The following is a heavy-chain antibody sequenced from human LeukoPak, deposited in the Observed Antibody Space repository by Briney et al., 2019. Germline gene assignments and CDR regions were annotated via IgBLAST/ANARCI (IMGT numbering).Heavy chain of an antibody. CDR2: IYYSGST. D-gene: IGHD5-12*01. CDR3: ARAPVDWQFYYGMDV. CDR1: GGSISRGDYY. Sequence: SQTLSLTCTVPGGSISRGDYYWSWIRQPPGNGLEWIGYIYYSGSTYYNPSLKSRVTISVDTSKNQFSLKLSSVTAADTAVYYCARAPVDWQFYYGMDVWGQGTTVTVSS. V-gene: IGHV4-30-4*01. J-gene: IGHJ6*02.